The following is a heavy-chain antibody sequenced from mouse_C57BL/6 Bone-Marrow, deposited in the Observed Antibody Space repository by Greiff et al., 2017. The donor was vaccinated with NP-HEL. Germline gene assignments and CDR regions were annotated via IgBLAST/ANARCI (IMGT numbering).Heavy chain of an antibody. V-gene: IGHV1-64*01. Sequence: VQLQQPGAELVKPGASVKLSCKASGYTFTSYWMHWVKQRPGQGLEWIGMIHPNSGSTNYNEKFKSKATLTVDKSSSTAYMQLSSLTSEDSAVYYCARWRCRTGEVYAMDYWGQGTSVTVSS. D-gene: IGHD4-1*01. CDR2: IHPNSGST. CDR1: GYTFTSYW. CDR3: ARWRCRTGEVYAMDY. J-gene: IGHJ4*01.